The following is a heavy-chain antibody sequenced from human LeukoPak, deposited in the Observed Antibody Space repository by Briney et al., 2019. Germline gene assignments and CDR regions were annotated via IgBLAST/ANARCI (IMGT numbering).Heavy chain of an antibody. Sequence: ASVKVSCKASGYTFTSYAMNWARQAPGQGLEWMGWINTNTGNPTYAQGFTGRFVFSLDTSVSTAYLQISSLKAEDTAVYYCARIRSVDTESYFDYWGQGTLVTVSS. CDR2: INTNTGNP. CDR3: ARIRSVDTESYFDY. V-gene: IGHV7-4-1*02. J-gene: IGHJ4*02. D-gene: IGHD5-18*01. CDR1: GYTFTSYA.